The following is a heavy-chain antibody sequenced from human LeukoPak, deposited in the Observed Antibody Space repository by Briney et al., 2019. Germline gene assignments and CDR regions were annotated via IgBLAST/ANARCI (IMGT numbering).Heavy chain of an antibody. V-gene: IGHV4-59*01. Sequence: PSETLSLTCSVSGGSIRSYYWSWIRQPPGKGLGWIGYIFYTGSTNYNPSLKSRVTRSVDTSKNQFSLRLSSVTAADTAVYYCVRSGDSYFDYWGQGTLVPVSS. D-gene: IGHD4-17*01. CDR3: VRSGDSYFDY. CDR2: IFYTGST. J-gene: IGHJ4*02. CDR1: GGSIRSYY.